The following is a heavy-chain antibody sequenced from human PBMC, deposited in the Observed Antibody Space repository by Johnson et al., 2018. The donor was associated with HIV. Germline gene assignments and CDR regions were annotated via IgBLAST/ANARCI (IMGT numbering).Heavy chain of an antibody. Sequence: QVKLVESGGGVVQPGGSLRLSCAASGFTFSSYGMHCVRQAPGKGLEWVAFIRYDGSNKYYADSVKGRFPISRDNSKNSYYLQMNSLRAEDTAVYYCARSVNAGRPFDIWGQGTLVTVSS. J-gene: IGHJ3*02. D-gene: IGHD2-8*01. CDR1: GFTFSSYG. CDR2: IRYDGSNK. CDR3: ARSVNAGRPFDI. V-gene: IGHV3-30*02.